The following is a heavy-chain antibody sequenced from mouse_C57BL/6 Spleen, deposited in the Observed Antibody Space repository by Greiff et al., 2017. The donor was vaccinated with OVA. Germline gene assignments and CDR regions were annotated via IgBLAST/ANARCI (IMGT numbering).Heavy chain of an antibody. J-gene: IGHJ2*01. CDR1: GFTFSDYY. D-gene: IGHD1-3*01. Sequence: EVKLVESEGGLVQPGSSMKLSCTASGFTFSDYYMAWVRQVPEKGLEWVANINYDGSSTYYLDSLKSRFIISRDNAKNILYLQMSSLKSEDTATYYCARSGHFDYWGQGTTLTVSS. CDR3: ARSGHFDY. V-gene: IGHV5-16*01. CDR2: INYDGSST.